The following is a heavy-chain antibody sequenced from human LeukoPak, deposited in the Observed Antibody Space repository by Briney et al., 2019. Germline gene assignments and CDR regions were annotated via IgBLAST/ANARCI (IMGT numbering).Heavy chain of an antibody. CDR2: ISYDGSNK. CDR3: AKMLRGYSYGPLNY. D-gene: IGHD5-18*01. CDR1: GFTFSSYG. V-gene: IGHV3-30*18. Sequence: PGGSLRLSCAASGFTFSSYGMHWVRQAPGKGLEWVAVISYDGSNKYYADSVKGRFTISRDNSKNTLYLQMNSLRAEDTAVYYCAKMLRGYSYGPLNYWGQGTLVTVSS. J-gene: IGHJ4*02.